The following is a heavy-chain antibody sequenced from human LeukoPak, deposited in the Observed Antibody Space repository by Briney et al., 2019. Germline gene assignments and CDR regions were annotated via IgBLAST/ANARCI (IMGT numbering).Heavy chain of an antibody. CDR1: VSTFPTHA. CDR2: ISTSTGPK. D-gene: IGHD2-2*01. J-gene: IGHJ4*02. Sequence: GASVRVSFKSSVSTFPTHAITWLRQAPGQGPEGRGWISTSTGPKTHLPTLQDRLPLPIHTPPTTAYMDLSSLTSADPAVYYCATRGITAARLDYWGQGTLVPVSS. V-gene: IGHV1-18*04. CDR3: ATRGITAARLDY.